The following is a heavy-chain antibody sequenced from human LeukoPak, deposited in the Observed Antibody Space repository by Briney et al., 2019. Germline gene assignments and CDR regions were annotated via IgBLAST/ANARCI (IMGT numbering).Heavy chain of an antibody. CDR3: AGVMQKLTQPQDY. Sequence: PSETLSLTCAVYGGSFSGYYWSWIRQPPGKGLEWIGEINHSGSTNYNPSLKSRVTISVDTSKNQLSLKLTSVTAADPAGYYFAGVMQKLTQPQDYGGQGTLVPSPQ. V-gene: IGHV4-34*01. J-gene: IGHJ4*02. D-gene: IGHD6-13*01. CDR1: GGSFSGYY. CDR2: INHSGST.